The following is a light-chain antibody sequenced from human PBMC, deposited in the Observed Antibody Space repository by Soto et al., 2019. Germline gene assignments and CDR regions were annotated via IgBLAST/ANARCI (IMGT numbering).Light chain of an antibody. J-gene: IGKJ1*01. Sequence: EIVLTQSPATLSLSPGGRATLSCRASQSVNTSLAWYQRKPGQAPRLLIYDASNRAAGIPARFSGSGSGTDFTLTIANLEPEDFAVYYCQQRSSNWRWTFGQGTKVEI. CDR2: DAS. V-gene: IGKV3-11*01. CDR3: QQRSSNWRWT. CDR1: QSVNTS.